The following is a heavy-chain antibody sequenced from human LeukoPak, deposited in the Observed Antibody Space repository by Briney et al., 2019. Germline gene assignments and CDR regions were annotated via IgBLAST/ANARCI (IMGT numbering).Heavy chain of an antibody. CDR2: IYYTEST. D-gene: IGHD6-19*01. J-gene: IGHJ5*02. V-gene: IGHV4-59*08. CDR1: GGSISSYY. Sequence: SETLSLTCTVSGGSISSYYWSWIRQPPGKGLEWIGYIYYTESTNYNPSLKSRVPISVDTSKNQLSLKLSSVTAADTAVYYCARHRSYSSGWSQGYWFDPWGQGTLATVSS. CDR3: ARHRSYSSGWSQGYWFDP.